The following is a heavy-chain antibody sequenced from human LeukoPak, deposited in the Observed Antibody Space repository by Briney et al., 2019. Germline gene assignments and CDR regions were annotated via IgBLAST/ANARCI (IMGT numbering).Heavy chain of an antibody. J-gene: IGHJ4*02. CDR2: IRYDGSNK. V-gene: IGHV3-30*02. Sequence: GGSLRLSCAASGFTFSSYGMHWVRQAPGKGLKWLAFIRYDGSNKYYADSVKGRFTISRDNSKNTLYLQMNSLRAEDTAVYYCAKMSPYQLLSDYWGQGTLVTVSS. D-gene: IGHD2-2*01. CDR1: GFTFSSYG. CDR3: AKMSPYQLLSDY.